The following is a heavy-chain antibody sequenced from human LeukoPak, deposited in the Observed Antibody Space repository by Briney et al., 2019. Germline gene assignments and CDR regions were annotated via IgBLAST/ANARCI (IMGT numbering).Heavy chain of an antibody. CDR2: IRSKAHGGTT. D-gene: IGHD2-15*01. V-gene: IGHV3-49*03. CDR1: GFTFGYYA. J-gene: IGHJ4*02. Sequence: GGSLRLSCTASGFTFGYYAMSWFRQAPGEGLEWGGIIRSKAHGGTTEYAASVKGRFTISRDDSNSIAYLQMDSLKPEDTAVYYCTRAGRYCSGGSCYSLYWGQGTLVTVSS. CDR3: TRAGRYCSGGSCYSLY.